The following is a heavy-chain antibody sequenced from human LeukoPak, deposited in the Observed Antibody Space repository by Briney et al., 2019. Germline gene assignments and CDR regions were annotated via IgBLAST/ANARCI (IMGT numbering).Heavy chain of an antibody. CDR1: GFTLSNYG. CDR3: AKDPRTTAYYFDY. V-gene: IGHV3-30*02. D-gene: IGHD4-17*01. Sequence: GGSLRLSCAVSGFTLSNYGMHWVRQAPGKGPEWVAFIRHDGSNTNYADSVKGRFTISRDSSKNTLYLQINSLRAEDTAVYYCAKDPRTTAYYFDYWGQGTLVTVSS. CDR2: IRHDGSNT. J-gene: IGHJ4*02.